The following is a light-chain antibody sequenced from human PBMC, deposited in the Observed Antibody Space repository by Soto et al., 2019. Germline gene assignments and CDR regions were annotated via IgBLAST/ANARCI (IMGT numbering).Light chain of an antibody. Sequence: EIVLTQSPGTLSLYPGERATLSCRASQSVSSYYLAWYQQKPGQAPRLLIYAASSRATGIPDRFSGSGSGTDFTLTISRLEPEDFAVYYCQQYGSSPTFGQGTKLEIK. CDR3: QQYGSSPT. CDR2: AAS. J-gene: IGKJ2*01. V-gene: IGKV3-20*01. CDR1: QSVSSYY.